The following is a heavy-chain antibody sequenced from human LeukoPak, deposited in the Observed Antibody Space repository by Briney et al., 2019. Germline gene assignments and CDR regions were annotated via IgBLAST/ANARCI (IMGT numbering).Heavy chain of an antibody. Sequence: GGSLRLSCAASGFTFSSYAMSWVRQAPGKGLEWVSAISDSGGSTYYADSVKGRFTISRDNSKNTPYLQMNSLRAEDTAVYYCAKLFSDFWSGYYTRYYYYYMDVWGKGTTVTVSS. D-gene: IGHD3-3*01. V-gene: IGHV3-23*01. CDR3: AKLFSDFWSGYYTRYYYYYMDV. CDR2: ISDSGGST. CDR1: GFTFSSYA. J-gene: IGHJ6*03.